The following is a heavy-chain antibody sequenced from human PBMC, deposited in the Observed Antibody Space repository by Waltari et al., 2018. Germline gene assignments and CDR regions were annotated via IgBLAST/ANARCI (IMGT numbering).Heavy chain of an antibody. D-gene: IGHD3-22*01. Sequence: EVQVLESGGGLVQPGGSLNLTCSASGFHVNTYALKWVRQAPGKGLEWVSGMNGYGDKTYYADSVKGRFTLSRDNSRNTLSLQMNSLRAEDTAVYYCAKAHFYDTSGYIEHWGQGTLVTVSS. CDR3: AKAHFYDTSGYIEH. V-gene: IGHV3-23*01. CDR2: MNGYGDKT. CDR1: GFHVNTYA. J-gene: IGHJ5*02.